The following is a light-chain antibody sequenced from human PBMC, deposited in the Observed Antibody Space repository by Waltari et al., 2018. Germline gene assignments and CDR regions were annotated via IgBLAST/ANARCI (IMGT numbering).Light chain of an antibody. J-gene: IGLJ2*01. V-gene: IGLV1-51*01. CDR3: ATWDNSLREVV. CDR1: SPNIGNYY. Sequence: QSVLTQPPSVSAAPGQKVTISCSGNSPNIGNYYVSWYHQVPGATPKLLIFDNNQRPSVIPDRFSASKSGTSATLGITGLQIGDEADYYCATWDNSLREVVFGGGTKLTVL. CDR2: DNN.